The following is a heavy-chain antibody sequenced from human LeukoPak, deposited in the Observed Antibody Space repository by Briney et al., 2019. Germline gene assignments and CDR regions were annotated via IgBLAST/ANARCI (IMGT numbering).Heavy chain of an antibody. Sequence: GSLRLSCAASGFTFSTYGMHWVRQAPGKGLEWVAVIWYDGSNKYYADSVKGRFTISRDNSKNTLYLQMNSLRAEDTAVYYCAGYSSALEYWGQGTLVTVSS. J-gene: IGHJ4*02. V-gene: IGHV3-33*01. CDR2: IWYDGSNK. CDR3: AGYSSALEY. CDR1: GFTFSTYG. D-gene: IGHD6-25*01.